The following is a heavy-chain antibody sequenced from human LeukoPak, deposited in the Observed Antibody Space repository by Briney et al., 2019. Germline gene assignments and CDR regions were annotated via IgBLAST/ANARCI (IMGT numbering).Heavy chain of an antibody. CDR3: ATQYYYDSSGYYYSDAFDI. D-gene: IGHD3-22*01. CDR1: GSLFTSYW. CDR2: IYPGDSDT. Sequence: GGSLQISWRGSGSLFTSYWSGGGRQLPGKGLEWMGIIYPGDSDTRYSPSFEGQVTISAHKSISTAYLQWSSLKASDTAMYYCATQYYYDSSGYYYSDAFDIWGQGTMVTVSS. J-gene: IGHJ3*02. V-gene: IGHV5-51*01.